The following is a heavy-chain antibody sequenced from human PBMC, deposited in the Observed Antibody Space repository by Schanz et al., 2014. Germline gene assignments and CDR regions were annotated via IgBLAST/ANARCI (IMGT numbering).Heavy chain of an antibody. Sequence: VQLVESGGGVVQPGGSLRLSCAASGITFSGYSMNWVRQAPGKGLEWVSYISGSSSTKYYADSVKGRFTISRDNGKKSLYWQRNSWRAEETAVYFCARDYEIDLSSPRHDAFDVWGQGTVVTVSS. CDR1: GITFSGYS. V-gene: IGHV3-48*01. J-gene: IGHJ3*01. D-gene: IGHD3-16*01. CDR3: ARDYEIDLSSPRHDAFDV. CDR2: ISGSSSTK.